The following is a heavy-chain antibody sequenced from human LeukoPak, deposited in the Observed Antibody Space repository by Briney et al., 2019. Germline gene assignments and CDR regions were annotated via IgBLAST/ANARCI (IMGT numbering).Heavy chain of an antibody. J-gene: IGHJ4*02. D-gene: IGHD3-10*01. CDR2: ISAYNGNT. CDR3: ARDLDGSGSYYTDY. Sequence: ASVKVSCKASGFTFTSYGINWVRQAPGQGLEWMGWISAYNGNTNYAQNLQRRVTMTTDTSTKTAYMELRSLRSDDRAVYYCARDLDGSGSYYTDYWGQGILVTVSS. CDR1: GFTFTSYG. V-gene: IGHV1-18*01.